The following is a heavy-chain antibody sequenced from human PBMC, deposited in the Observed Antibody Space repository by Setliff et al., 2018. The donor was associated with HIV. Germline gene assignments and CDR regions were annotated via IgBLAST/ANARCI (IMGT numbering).Heavy chain of an antibody. J-gene: IGHJ4*02. CDR2: IWYDGTNK. V-gene: IGHV3-33*01. CDR3: ATDQQWLAQGWGGPHY. D-gene: IGHD6-19*01. Sequence: GGSLRLSCTTSGFPFSTYGMHWVRQAPGKGLESVAVIWYDGTNKRYGDSVKGRFTISRDNSKSTLFLQTNTLRAEDTAVYYCATDQQWLAQGWGGPHYWGQGTLVTVSS. CDR1: GFPFSTYG.